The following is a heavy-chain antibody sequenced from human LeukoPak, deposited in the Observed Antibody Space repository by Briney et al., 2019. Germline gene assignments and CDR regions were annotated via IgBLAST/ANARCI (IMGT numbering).Heavy chain of an antibody. CDR1: GFTFGSYA. J-gene: IGHJ4*02. V-gene: IGHV3-48*03. Sequence: GGSLRLSCAASGFTFGSYAMNWVRQAPGKGLEWVSYISSSGDVIYYADSVKGRFTISRENAKNSVYLQMNSLRAEDTALYYCARDHYGSKHFDSWGQGTLVTVSS. CDR2: ISSSGDVI. CDR3: ARDHYGSKHFDS. D-gene: IGHD4-23*01.